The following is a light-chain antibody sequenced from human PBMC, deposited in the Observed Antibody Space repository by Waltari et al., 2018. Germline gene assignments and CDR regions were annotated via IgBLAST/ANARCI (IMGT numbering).Light chain of an antibody. V-gene: IGKV3-15*01. CDR2: GAS. J-gene: IGKJ1*01. Sequence: EIVMTQSPATLSVSPGERATLSCMASQSVSSNLAWYQQKPGQAPRFLIYGASSRATGIPARFSGSGSGTEFTLTISSLQSEDFAVYYCQQYNNWPRTFGQGTKVEIK. CDR3: QQYNNWPRT. CDR1: QSVSSN.